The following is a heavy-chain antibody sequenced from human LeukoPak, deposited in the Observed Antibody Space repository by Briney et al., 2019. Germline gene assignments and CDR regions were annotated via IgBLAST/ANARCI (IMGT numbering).Heavy chain of an antibody. CDR3: AKDRAARQNYYYYYYMDV. CDR1: AFTFSSYS. V-gene: IGHV3-20*04. J-gene: IGHJ6*03. CDR2: INRNGGST. Sequence: GGSLRLSRAASAFTFSSYSMKWVRQAPGKGLEWVSGINRNGGSTGYADSVKGRFTISRYNFKNSLYLQMNSLRTEDTALYYCAKDRAARQNYYYYYYMDVWGKGTPVTVSS. D-gene: IGHD6-6*01.